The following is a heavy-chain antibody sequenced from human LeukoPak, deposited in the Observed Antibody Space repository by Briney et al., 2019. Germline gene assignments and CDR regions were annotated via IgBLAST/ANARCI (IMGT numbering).Heavy chain of an antibody. CDR1: GFTFGDYA. CDR3: ARPWGSYRYFDY. V-gene: IGHV3-74*01. D-gene: IGHD3-16*02. J-gene: IGHJ4*02. CDR2: INSDGSST. Sequence: GGSLRLSCTASGFTFGDYAMSWFRQAPGKGLVWVSRINSDGSSTSYADSVKGRFTISRDNAKNTLYLQMNSLRAEDTAVYYCARPWGSYRYFDYWGQGTLVTVSS.